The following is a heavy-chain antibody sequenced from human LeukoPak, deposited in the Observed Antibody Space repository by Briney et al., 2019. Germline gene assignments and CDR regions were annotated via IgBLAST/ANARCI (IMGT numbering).Heavy chain of an antibody. Sequence: GGSLRLSCAASGFTFTTYSMNWVRQAPGKGLEWVSYISSGSSTIYYADSVKGRFTISRDNAKNSLYLQMNNLRAEDTAVYYCARRETHDYWGQGTLVTVSS. CDR2: ISSGSSTI. V-gene: IGHV3-48*04. CDR1: GFTFTTYS. J-gene: IGHJ4*02. CDR3: ARRETHDY. D-gene: IGHD5-24*01.